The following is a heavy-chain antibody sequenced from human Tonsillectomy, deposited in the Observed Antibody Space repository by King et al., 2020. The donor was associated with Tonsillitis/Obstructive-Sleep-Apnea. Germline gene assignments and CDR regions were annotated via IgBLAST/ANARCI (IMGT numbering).Heavy chain of an antibody. CDR3: ASLVVPAAILREVDYYYMDV. D-gene: IGHD2-2*02. Sequence: QLQESGPGLVKPSETLSLTCTVSGGSISSSSYYWGWIRQPPGKGLEWIGSIYYSGSIYYNPSLKSRVTISVVTSKNQFSLKLSSVTAADTAVYYCASLVVPAAILREVDYYYMDVWGKGTTVTVSS. CDR2: IYYSGSI. J-gene: IGHJ6*03. CDR1: GGSISSSSYY. V-gene: IGHV4-39*01.